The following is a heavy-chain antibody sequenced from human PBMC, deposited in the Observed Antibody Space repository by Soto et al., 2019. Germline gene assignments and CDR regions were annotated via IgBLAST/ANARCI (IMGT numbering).Heavy chain of an antibody. J-gene: IGHJ5*02. D-gene: IGHD2-2*01. CDR1: GYTFTSYG. CDR2: ISAYNGNT. V-gene: IGHV1-18*01. Sequence: AASVKVSCKASGYTFTSYGISWVRQAPGQGLEWMGWISAYNGNTNYAQKLQGRVTMTTDTSTSTAYMELRSLRPDDPAGYYCARGTMRDNWFDPWGQGTLVTVSS. CDR3: ARGTMRDNWFDP.